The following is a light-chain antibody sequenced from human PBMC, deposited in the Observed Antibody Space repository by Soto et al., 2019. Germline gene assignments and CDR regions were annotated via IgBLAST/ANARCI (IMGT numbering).Light chain of an antibody. CDR3: SSYTSSSTRV. Sequence: QSVLTQPASVSGSPRQSITISCTGTSSDVGGYNYVSWYQQHPGKAPKLMIYDVSNRPSGVSNRFSGSKSGNTASLTISGLQGEDEADYYCSSYTSSSTRVFGTGTKAPS. CDR2: DVS. V-gene: IGLV2-14*01. CDR1: SSDVGGYNY. J-gene: IGLJ1*01.